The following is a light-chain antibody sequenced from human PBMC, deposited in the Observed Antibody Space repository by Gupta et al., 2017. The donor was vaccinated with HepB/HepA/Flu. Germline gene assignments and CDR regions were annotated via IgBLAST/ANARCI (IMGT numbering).Light chain of an antibody. CDR2: DAS. J-gene: IGKJ4*01. V-gene: IGKV3-11*01. CDR1: QSVSSY. Sequence: EIVLTQSPATLSLSPGERATLSCRASQSVSSYLSWYQQKPGQAPRLLVDDASGRATGIPARFSGSGSGTEYTLLISSLEPEDFALYYCQQRYSWPLTFGGGTKVEIK. CDR3: QQRYSWPLT.